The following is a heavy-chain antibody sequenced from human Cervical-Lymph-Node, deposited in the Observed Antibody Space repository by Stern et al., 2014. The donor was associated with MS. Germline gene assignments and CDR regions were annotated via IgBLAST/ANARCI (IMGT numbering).Heavy chain of an antibody. CDR3: ARDRLRPTYYYYYGMDV. Sequence: LVESGAEVKKPGSSVKVSCKASGGTFSSYAISWVRQAPGQGLEWMGGIIPIFGTANYAQKFQGRVTVTADESTSTDYMALSSLRSEDTAVYYCARDRLRPTYYYYYGMDVWGQGTTVTVSS. D-gene: IGHD5/OR15-5a*01. CDR1: GGTFSSYA. V-gene: IGHV1-69*01. CDR2: IIPIFGTA. J-gene: IGHJ6*02.